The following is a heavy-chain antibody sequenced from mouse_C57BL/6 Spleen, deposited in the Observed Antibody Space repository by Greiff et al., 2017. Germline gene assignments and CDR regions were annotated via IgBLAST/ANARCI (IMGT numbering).Heavy chain of an antibody. CDR2: IYWDDDK. CDR3: SRRAGGYLAMDY. CDR1: GFSLSTSGMG. Sequence: QVTLKESGPGILQSSQTLSLTCSFSGFSLSTSGMGVSWIRQPSGKGLEWLAHIYWDDDKRYNPSLKSRLTISKDTSRNQVFLKITSVDAADTSTYSCSRRAGGYLAMDYWGQGTSVTVSS. D-gene: IGHD4-1*01. V-gene: IGHV8-12*01. J-gene: IGHJ4*01.